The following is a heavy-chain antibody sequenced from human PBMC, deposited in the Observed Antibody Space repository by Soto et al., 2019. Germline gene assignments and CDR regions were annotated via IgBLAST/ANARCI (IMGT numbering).Heavy chain of an antibody. Sequence: QVQMVQSGAEVKKPGSSVKVSCKASGGTFSNYGISWVRQAPGQGLEWMGGIIPIFGTTYYAQKFQGRVTITADESTNTAYMELSSLSSEDTAMYYCARDSGVGPWFDPWGQGTLVTVSS. CDR2: IIPIFGTT. CDR1: GGTFSNYG. CDR3: ARDSGVGPWFDP. J-gene: IGHJ5*02. V-gene: IGHV1-69*12. D-gene: IGHD3-10*01.